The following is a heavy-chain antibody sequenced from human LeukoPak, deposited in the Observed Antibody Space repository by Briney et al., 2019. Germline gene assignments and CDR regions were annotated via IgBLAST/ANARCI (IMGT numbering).Heavy chain of an antibody. J-gene: IGHJ4*02. V-gene: IGHV1-2*02. D-gene: IGHD3-9*01. Sequence: ASVKVSCKASGYTFTGYYMHWVRQAPGQGLEWMGWINPNSGGTNYAQKFQGRVTMTRDTSISTAYMELSRLRSDDTAVYYCARRYDILTGPLGGYDYRGQGTLVTVSS. CDR3: ARRYDILTGPLGGYDY. CDR2: INPNSGGT. CDR1: GYTFTGYY.